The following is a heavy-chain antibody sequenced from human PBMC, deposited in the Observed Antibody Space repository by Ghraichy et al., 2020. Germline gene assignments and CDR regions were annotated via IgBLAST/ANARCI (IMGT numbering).Heavy chain of an antibody. D-gene: IGHD6-19*01. V-gene: IGHV3-64D*06. CDR2: ISSNGGST. J-gene: IGHJ6*02. Sequence: GGSLRLSCSASGFTFSSYAMHWVRQAPGKGLEYVSAISSNGGSTYYADSVKGRFTISRDNSKNTLYLQMSSLRAEDTAVYYCVKWRDSSGWYRYYYYYGMDVWGQGTTVTVSS. CDR3: VKWRDSSGWYRYYYYYGMDV. CDR1: GFTFSSYA.